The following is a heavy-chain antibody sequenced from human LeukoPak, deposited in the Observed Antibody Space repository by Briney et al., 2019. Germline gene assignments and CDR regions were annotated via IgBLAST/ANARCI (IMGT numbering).Heavy chain of an antibody. Sequence: PSETLPLTCTVSGGSISSYYWSWIRQPAGKGLEWIGRIYTSGSTNYNPSLKSRVTMSVDTSKNQFSLKLSSVTAADTAVYYCARECRSPRGVIAIARQRMNWFDPWGQGTLVTVSS. CDR3: ARECRSPRGVIAIARQRMNWFDP. CDR1: GGSISSYY. CDR2: IYTSGST. V-gene: IGHV4-4*07. D-gene: IGHD2-21*01. J-gene: IGHJ5*02.